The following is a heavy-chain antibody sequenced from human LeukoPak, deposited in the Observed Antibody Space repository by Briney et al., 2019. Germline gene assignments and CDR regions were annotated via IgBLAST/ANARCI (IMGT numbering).Heavy chain of an antibody. V-gene: IGHV3-21*01. CDR3: ARDDILTGYFNDAFDI. CDR2: ISSSSSYI. Sequence: KPGGSLRLSCAASGFTFSSYSMNWVRQAPGKGLEWVSSISSSSSYIYYADSVKGRFTISRDNAKNSLYLQMNSLRAGDTAVYYCARDDILTGYFNDAFDIWGQGTMVTVSS. D-gene: IGHD3-9*01. CDR1: GFTFSSYS. J-gene: IGHJ3*02.